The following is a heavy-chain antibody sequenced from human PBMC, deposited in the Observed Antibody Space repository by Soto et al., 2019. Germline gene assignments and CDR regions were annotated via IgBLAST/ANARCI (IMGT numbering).Heavy chain of an antibody. CDR1: GSTFSSYA. Sequence: SVKVSCKASGSTFSSYAISWVRQAPGQGLEWMGGIIPIFGTANYAQKFQGRVTITADESTSTAYMELSSLRSEDTAVYYCARDAPFMITFGGVTDYYGMDVWGQGTTVTVSS. V-gene: IGHV1-69*13. CDR2: IIPIFGTA. D-gene: IGHD3-16*01. J-gene: IGHJ6*02. CDR3: ARDAPFMITFGGVTDYYGMDV.